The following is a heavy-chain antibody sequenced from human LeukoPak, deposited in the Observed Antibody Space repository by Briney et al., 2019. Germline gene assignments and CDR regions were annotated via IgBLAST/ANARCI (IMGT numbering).Heavy chain of an antibody. Sequence: PSETLSLTCTVSGGSISSGGYSWSWIRQPPGKGLEWIGYIYHSGSTYYNPSLKSRVTISVDRSKNQFSLKLSSVTAADTAVYYCARGSPTVVTPPHWFDPWGQGTLVTVSS. CDR1: GGSISSGGYS. D-gene: IGHD4-23*01. J-gene: IGHJ5*02. CDR3: ARGSPTVVTPPHWFDP. V-gene: IGHV4-30-2*01. CDR2: IYHSGST.